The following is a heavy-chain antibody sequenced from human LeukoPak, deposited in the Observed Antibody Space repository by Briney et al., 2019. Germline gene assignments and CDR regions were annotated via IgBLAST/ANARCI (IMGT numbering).Heavy chain of an antibody. CDR3: AKESRTGGDDAFDI. Sequence: GGSLRLSCAPSGFTFSSYGMHWVRQAPGKGLEWVAVIANDGRNRYYVDSVKGRFTISRDNSKNTLYLQMNSLRAEDTAVYYCAKESRTGGDDAFDIWGQGTMVTVSS. V-gene: IGHV3-30*18. D-gene: IGHD3-16*01. CDR1: GFTFSSYG. CDR2: IANDGRNR. J-gene: IGHJ3*02.